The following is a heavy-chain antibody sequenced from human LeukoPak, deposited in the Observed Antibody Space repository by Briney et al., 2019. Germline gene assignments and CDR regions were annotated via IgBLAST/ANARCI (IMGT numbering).Heavy chain of an antibody. D-gene: IGHD5-18*01. J-gene: IGHJ4*02. CDR2: INPNSGGT. Sequence: ASVRVSCKASGYTFTGYYMHWVRQAPGQGLEWMGWINPNSGGTNYAQKFQGRVTMTTDTSTSTAYMELRSLRSDDTAVYYCARSQARLWSHFDYWGQGTLVTVSS. CDR3: ARSQARLWSHFDY. V-gene: IGHV1-2*02. CDR1: GYTFTGYY.